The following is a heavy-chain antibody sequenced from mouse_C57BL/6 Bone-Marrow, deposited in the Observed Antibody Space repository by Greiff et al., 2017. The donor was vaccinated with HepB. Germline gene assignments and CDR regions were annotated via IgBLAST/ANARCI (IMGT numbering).Heavy chain of an antibody. CDR2: ISSGGSYT. CDR1: GFTFSSYG. D-gene: IGHD1-1*01. J-gene: IGHJ2*01. Sequence: EVQLQESGGDLVKPGGSLKLSCAASGFTFSSYGMSWVRQTPDKRLEWVATISSGGSYTYYPDSVKGRFTISRDNAKNTLYLQMSSLKSEDTAMYYCARGDYGSSYFDYWGQGTTLTVSS. CDR3: ARGDYGSSYFDY. V-gene: IGHV5-6*01.